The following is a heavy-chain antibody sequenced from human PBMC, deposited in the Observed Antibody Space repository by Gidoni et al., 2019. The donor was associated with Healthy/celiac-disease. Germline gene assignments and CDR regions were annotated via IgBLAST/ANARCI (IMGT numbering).Heavy chain of an antibody. CDR1: GGSISSYY. V-gene: IGHV4-59*01. CDR2: IYYSGST. D-gene: IGHD6-19*01. CDR3: ARDGRSGEYYFDY. Sequence: QVQLQESGPGLVKPSETLSLTCTVSGGSISSYYWSWIRQPPGKGLEWIGDIYYSGSTNYNPSLKSRVTISVDTSKNQFSLKLSSVTAADTAVYYCARDGRSGEYYFDYWGQGTLVTVSS. J-gene: IGHJ4*02.